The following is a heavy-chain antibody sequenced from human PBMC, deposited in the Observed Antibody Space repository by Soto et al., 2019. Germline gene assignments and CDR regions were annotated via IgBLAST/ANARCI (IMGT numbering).Heavy chain of an antibody. D-gene: IGHD4-17*01. CDR1: GFTFSSYG. V-gene: IGHV3-33*01. Sequence: QVQLVESGGGVVQPGRSLRLSCAASGFTFSSYGMHWVRQAPGKGLEWVAVIWYDGSNKYYADSVKGRFTISRDNSKNTLYLQMNSLRAEDTAVYYCARDSTVTTWPDAFDIWGQGTMVTVSS. CDR2: IWYDGSNK. J-gene: IGHJ3*02. CDR3: ARDSTVTTWPDAFDI.